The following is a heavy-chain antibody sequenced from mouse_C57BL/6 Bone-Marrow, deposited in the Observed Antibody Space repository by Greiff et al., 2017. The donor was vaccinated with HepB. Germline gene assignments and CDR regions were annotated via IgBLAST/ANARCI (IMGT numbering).Heavy chain of an antibody. CDR2: IRNKANGYTT. J-gene: IGHJ3*01. V-gene: IGHV7-3*01. CDR1: GFTFTDYY. Sequence: EVQRVESGGGLVQPGGSLSLSCAASGFTFTDYYMSWVRQPPGKALEWLGFIRNKANGYTTEYSASVKGRFTISRDNSQSILYLQMNALRAEDSATYYCASTYSNYVWAWFAYWGQGTLVTVSA. CDR3: ASTYSNYVWAWFAY. D-gene: IGHD2-5*01.